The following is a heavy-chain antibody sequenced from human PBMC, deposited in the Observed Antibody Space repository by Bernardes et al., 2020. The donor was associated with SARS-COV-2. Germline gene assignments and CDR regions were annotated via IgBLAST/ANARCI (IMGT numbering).Heavy chain of an antibody. J-gene: IGHJ6*02. CDR1: GFTFNNHA. CDR2: ISYEGSNK. D-gene: IGHD3-10*01. V-gene: IGHV3-30*18. CDR3: AKDGSVFMILGVTTGGMDA. Sequence: GGSLRLSCAASGFTFNNHAMHWVRQAPGKGLEWVAVISYEGSNKYYADSVKGRFTISRDSSKNTLYLQMNSLRADDTAAYYCAKDGSVFMILGVTTGGMDAWGQGATVTVSS.